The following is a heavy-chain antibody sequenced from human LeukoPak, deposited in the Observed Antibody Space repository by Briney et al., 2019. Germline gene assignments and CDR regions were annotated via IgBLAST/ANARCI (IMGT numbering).Heavy chain of an antibody. V-gene: IGHV3-21*01. Sequence: GRSLRLSCAASGFTFSSYSMNWVRQAPGKGLEWVSSISSSSNYIYYADSVKGRFTLSRDNAKSSLYLQMNSLRAEDTAVYYCARDLITGTTSSYYGMDVWGQGTTVTVSS. CDR3: ARDLITGTTSSYYGMDV. D-gene: IGHD1-7*01. CDR2: ISSSSNYI. CDR1: GFTFSSYS. J-gene: IGHJ6*02.